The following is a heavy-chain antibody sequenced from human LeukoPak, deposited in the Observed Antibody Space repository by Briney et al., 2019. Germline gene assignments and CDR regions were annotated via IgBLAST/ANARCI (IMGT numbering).Heavy chain of an antibody. D-gene: IGHD6-6*01. Sequence: TGGSLRLSCAASGFTFTNYAMSWVRQAPGKGLEWVSAISGSGTRTYYADSVKGRFTISRDNSKNTLYLQMNSLRAEDRAVYYCAKEQISSGFFDYWGQGTLVTVSP. CDR3: AKEQISSGFFDY. J-gene: IGHJ4*02. CDR2: ISGSGTRT. CDR1: GFTFTNYA. V-gene: IGHV3-23*01.